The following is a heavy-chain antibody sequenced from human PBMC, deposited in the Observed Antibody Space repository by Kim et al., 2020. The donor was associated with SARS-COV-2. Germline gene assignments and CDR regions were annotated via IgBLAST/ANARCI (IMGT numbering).Heavy chain of an antibody. J-gene: IGHJ6*02. CDR1: GFTFSDHY. D-gene: IGHD3-22*01. CDR2: TRNKANSYTT. V-gene: IGHV3-72*01. CDR3: ARDIKYYYDSSGYRYYYYGMDF. Sequence: GGSLRLSCAASGFTFSDHYMNWVRQAPGKGLEWVGRTRNKANSYTTEYAAYVKGRFTISRDDSKNSLYLQMNSLKTEDTAVYYCARDIKYYYDSSGYRYYYYGMDFWGQGTPVTVSS.